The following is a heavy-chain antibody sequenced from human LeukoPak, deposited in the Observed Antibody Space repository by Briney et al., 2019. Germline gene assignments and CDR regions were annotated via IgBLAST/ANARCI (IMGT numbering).Heavy chain of an antibody. CDR2: INPNSGGT. D-gene: IGHD2-15*01. CDR3: ARDSGGPKAYYYGMDV. V-gene: IGHV1-2*02. J-gene: IGHJ6*02. CDR1: GYTFTGYY. Sequence: ASVTVSCKASGYTFTGYYMHWVRQAPGQGLEWMGWINPNSGGTNYAQKFQGRVTMTRDTSISTAYMELSRLRSDDTAVYYCARDSGGPKAYYYGMDVWGQGTTVTVSS.